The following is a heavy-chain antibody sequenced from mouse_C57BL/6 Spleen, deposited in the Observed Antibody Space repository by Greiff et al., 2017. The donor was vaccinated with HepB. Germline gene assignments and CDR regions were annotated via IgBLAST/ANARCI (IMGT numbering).Heavy chain of an antibody. CDR2: IDPEDGDT. D-gene: IGHD2-2*01. CDR1: GFNIKDYY. Sequence: EVQLQQSGAELVRPGASVKLSCTASGFNIKDYYMHWVKQRPEQGLEWIGRIDPEDGDTEYAPKFQGKATMTADTSSNTAYLQLSSLTSEDTAVYYWTTDGYDGFWFAYWGQGTLVTVSA. J-gene: IGHJ3*01. V-gene: IGHV14-1*01. CDR3: TTDGYDGFWFAY.